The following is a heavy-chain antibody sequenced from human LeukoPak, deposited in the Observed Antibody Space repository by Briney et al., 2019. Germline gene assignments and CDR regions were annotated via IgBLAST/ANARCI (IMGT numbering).Heavy chain of an antibody. V-gene: IGHV1-46*01. Sequence: ASVKVSCKASGYTFTSYYMHWVRQAPGQGLECMGIINPSGGSTSYAQKFQGRVTMTRDTSTSTVYMELSSLRSEDTAVYYCARARLITMVRASLDYWGQGTLVTVSS. CDR1: GYTFTSYY. J-gene: IGHJ4*02. D-gene: IGHD3-10*01. CDR3: ARARLITMVRASLDY. CDR2: INPSGGST.